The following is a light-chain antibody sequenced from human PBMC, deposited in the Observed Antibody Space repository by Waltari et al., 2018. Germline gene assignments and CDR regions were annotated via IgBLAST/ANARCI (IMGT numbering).Light chain of an antibody. Sequence: QSALTQPASVSGSPGQSITLSCTGTSSDVGDYNYVPWYQQPPGKAPKLMIYDVSNRPSGVSNRFSGSKSGNTASLTISGLQAEDEADYYCSSYTSSSPYVFGTGTKVTVL. V-gene: IGLV2-14*03. CDR1: SSDVGDYNY. J-gene: IGLJ1*01. CDR2: DVS. CDR3: SSYTSSSPYV.